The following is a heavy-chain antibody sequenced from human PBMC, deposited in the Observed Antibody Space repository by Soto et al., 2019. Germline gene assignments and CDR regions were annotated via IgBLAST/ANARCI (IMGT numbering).Heavy chain of an antibody. J-gene: IGHJ6*02. CDR1: GFTVSSNY. D-gene: IGHD6-13*01. CDR2: IYSGGST. CDR3: ARVPGYSSSWYGYYYGMDV. V-gene: IGHV3-66*01. Sequence: PGGSLRLSCAASGFTVSSNYMSWVRQAPGKGLEWVSVIYSGGSTYYADSVKGRFTISRDNSKNTLYLQMNSLRAEDTAVYYCARVPGYSSSWYGYYYGMDVWGQGTTVTVSS.